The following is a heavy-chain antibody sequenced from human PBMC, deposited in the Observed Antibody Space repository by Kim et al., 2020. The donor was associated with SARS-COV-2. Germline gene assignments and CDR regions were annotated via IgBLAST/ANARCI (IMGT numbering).Heavy chain of an antibody. D-gene: IGHD6-6*01. V-gene: IGHV3-23*01. Sequence: GSLRLSCAASGFTFSSYAMSWVRQAPGKGLEWVSAISGSGGSTYYADSVKGRFTISRDNSKNTLYLQMNSLRAEDTAVYYCAKDGSSSSYYYYDMDVWGQGTTVTVSS. CDR1: GFTFSSYA. CDR2: ISGSGGST. CDR3: AKDGSSSSYYYYDMDV. J-gene: IGHJ6*02.